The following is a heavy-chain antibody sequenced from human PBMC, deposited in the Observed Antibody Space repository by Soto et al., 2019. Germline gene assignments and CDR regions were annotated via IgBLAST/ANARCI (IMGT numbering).Heavy chain of an antibody. Sequence: QITLKESGPTLVKPTQTLTLTCTVSGFSLTTSGFTLGWIRQPPGKAPEWLALGYEYSPSLQSRLTFTKDTSKNQVVLTMTNMDPVDPATYYCTLREDTSRGPIYRGQGILVTVSS. D-gene: IGHD2-15*01. CDR1: GFSLTTSGFT. J-gene: IGHJ4*02. CDR3: TLREDTSRGPIY. V-gene: IGHV2-5*01. CDR2: GYE.